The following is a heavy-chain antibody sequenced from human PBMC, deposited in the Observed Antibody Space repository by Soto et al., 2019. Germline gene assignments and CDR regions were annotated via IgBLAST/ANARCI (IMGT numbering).Heavy chain of an antibody. Sequence: ASVKVSCKASGYTFTGYYMHWVRQAPGQGLEWMGWIDPNSGGTNYAQKFQGWVTMTRDTSISTAYMELSRLRSDDTAVYYCARGEGYDFWSGYSYYYYYGMDVWGQGTTVTVSS. J-gene: IGHJ6*02. V-gene: IGHV1-2*04. CDR2: IDPNSGGT. CDR1: GYTFTGYY. CDR3: ARGEGYDFWSGYSYYYYYGMDV. D-gene: IGHD3-3*01.